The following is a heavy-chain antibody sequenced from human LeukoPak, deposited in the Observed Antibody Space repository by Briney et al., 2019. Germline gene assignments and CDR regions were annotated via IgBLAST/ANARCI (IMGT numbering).Heavy chain of an antibody. D-gene: IGHD3-10*01. CDR2: ISSRDSTI. V-gene: IGHV3-48*03. CDR1: GFTFISYE. CDR3: AAGAGSY. J-gene: IGHJ4*02. Sequence: VGSLRLSRADSGFTFISYEMNWVRQAPGKELEWVSYISSRDSTIYYTDSVRVRLTISRDNAKNPLYMQMNSLRAEDTADYHCAAGAGSYWGQRALVTVSP.